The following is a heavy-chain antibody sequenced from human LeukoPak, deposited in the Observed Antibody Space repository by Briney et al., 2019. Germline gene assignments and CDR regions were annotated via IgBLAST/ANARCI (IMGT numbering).Heavy chain of an antibody. D-gene: IGHD2-21*01. J-gene: IGHJ4*02. CDR2: IYIGGTA. CDR1: GFTVSSKY. Sequence: GGSLRLSCAASGFTVSSKYMSWVRQAPGKGLEWVSVIYIGGTAYYADSVKGRFTISRDNSKNTLYLQMNSLRAEDTAVYYCAREGEIPRIDYWSQGTLVTVSS. CDR3: AREGEIPRIDY. V-gene: IGHV3-53*01.